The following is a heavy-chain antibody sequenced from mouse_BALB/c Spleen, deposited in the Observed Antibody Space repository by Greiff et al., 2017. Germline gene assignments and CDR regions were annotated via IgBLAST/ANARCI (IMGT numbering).Heavy chain of an antibody. Sequence: EVKLQESGPSLVKPSQTLSLTCSVTGDSITSGYWNWIRKFPGNKLEYMGYISYSGSTYYNPSLKSRISITRDTSKNQYYLQLNSVTTEDTATYYCARRVSNWDAFDYWGQGTTLTVSS. D-gene: IGHD4-1*02. CDR3: ARRVSNWDAFDY. V-gene: IGHV3-8*02. J-gene: IGHJ2*01. CDR1: GDSITSGY. CDR2: ISYSGST.